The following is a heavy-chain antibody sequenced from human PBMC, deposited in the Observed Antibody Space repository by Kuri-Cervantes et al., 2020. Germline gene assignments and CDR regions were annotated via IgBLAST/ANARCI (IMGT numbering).Heavy chain of an antibody. CDR2: INPNSGGT. V-gene: IGHV1-2*04. CDR1: GYTFTGYY. CDR3: AREPVWGSYRINAFDI. Sequence: ASVKVSCKASGYTFTGYYMHWVRQAPGQGLEWMGWINPNSGGTNYAQKFQGWVTMTRDTPIGTAYMELSRLRSDDTAVYYCAREPVWGSYRINAFDIWGQGTMVTVSS. J-gene: IGHJ3*02. D-gene: IGHD3-16*02.